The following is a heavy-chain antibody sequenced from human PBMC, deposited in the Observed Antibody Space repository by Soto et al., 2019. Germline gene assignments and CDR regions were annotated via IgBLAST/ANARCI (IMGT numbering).Heavy chain of an antibody. CDR2: INPNSGGT. J-gene: IGHJ6*02. CDR1: GYIFTDYY. Sequence: ASVKVSCKASGYIFTDYYMHWVRQAPGQELGWMGRINPNSGGTNYAQKFQGRVTMTTDTSTSTAYMELRSLRSDDTAVYYCARDPYHVLMVNAPNLYGMDVWGQGTTVTVSS. D-gene: IGHD2-8*01. V-gene: IGHV1-2*06. CDR3: ARDPYHVLMVNAPNLYGMDV.